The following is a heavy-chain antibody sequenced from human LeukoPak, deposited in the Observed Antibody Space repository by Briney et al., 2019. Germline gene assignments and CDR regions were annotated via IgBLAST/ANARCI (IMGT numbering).Heavy chain of an antibody. D-gene: IGHD5-24*01. CDR1: GYTFTSYD. V-gene: IGHV1-2*02. Sequence: ASVKVSCKASGYTFTSYDINWVRQATGQGLEWMGWINPNSGGTNYAQKFQGRVTMTRDTSISTAYMELSRLRSDDTAVYYCARGEDGGGYNYEYWGQGTLVTVSS. J-gene: IGHJ4*02. CDR2: INPNSGGT. CDR3: ARGEDGGGYNYEY.